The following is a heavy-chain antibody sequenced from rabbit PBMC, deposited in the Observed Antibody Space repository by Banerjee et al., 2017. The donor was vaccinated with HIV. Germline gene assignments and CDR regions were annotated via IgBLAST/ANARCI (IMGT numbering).Heavy chain of an antibody. J-gene: IGHJ4*01. CDR3: ASDSFGYFDYAL. CDR1: GFSFSSSYW. V-gene: IGHV1S40*01. D-gene: IGHD6-1*01. Sequence: SLEESGGDLVKPGASLTLPCTASGFSFSSSYWICWVRQEPGKGLEWIACIRSDSRGSTYYASWAKGRFTLSKTSSTTVTLQMTSLTAADTATYFCASDSFGYFDYALWGPGTLVTVS. CDR2: IRSDSRGST.